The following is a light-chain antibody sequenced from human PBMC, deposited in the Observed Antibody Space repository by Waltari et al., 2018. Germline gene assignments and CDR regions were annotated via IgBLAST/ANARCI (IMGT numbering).Light chain of an antibody. Sequence: QSVLTQPPSASGTPGQRVTISCSGSTSNIGANLVYWYQQLPGKAPKLLIYNKNQRPSGVPDRFSDSKSGTSASLAISGLRSEDEAEYYCAVWDERVRGRVFGGGTKLTVL. CDR3: AVWDERVRGRV. J-gene: IGLJ3*02. CDR2: NKN. CDR1: TSNIGANL. V-gene: IGLV1-47*02.